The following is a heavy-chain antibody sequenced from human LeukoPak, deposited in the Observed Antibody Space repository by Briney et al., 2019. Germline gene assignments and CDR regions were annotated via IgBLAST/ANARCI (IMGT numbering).Heavy chain of an antibody. V-gene: IGHV3-23*01. J-gene: IGHJ3*02. Sequence: QSGGSLRLSCVASGFTFNSYAMNWVRQAPGKGLEWVSSISGSGSHTYYADSVQGRFTVSRDNFKNTVNLHLNTVRAEDTAVYYCAKERVSSGMMEGVLHMWGQGTTVSVSS. CDR3: AKERVSSGMMEGVLHM. CDR1: GFTFNSYA. CDR2: ISGSGSHT. D-gene: IGHD2-8*01.